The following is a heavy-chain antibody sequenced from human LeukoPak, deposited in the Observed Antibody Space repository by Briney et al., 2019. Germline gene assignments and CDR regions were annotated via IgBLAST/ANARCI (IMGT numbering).Heavy chain of an antibody. V-gene: IGHV4-34*01. D-gene: IGHD3-9*01. J-gene: IGHJ4*02. CDR2: INHSGIT. CDR1: GGSFSGYY. CDR3: ARRTTYFGWRPSESPSCFDY. Sequence: SETLSLTCAVYGGSFSGYYWSWIRQPPGKGLEWIGEINHSGITNYNPSLKSRVTISVDTSKNQFSLKLRSVTAADTAVYYCARRTTYFGWRPSESPSCFDYWGQGTLVTVSS.